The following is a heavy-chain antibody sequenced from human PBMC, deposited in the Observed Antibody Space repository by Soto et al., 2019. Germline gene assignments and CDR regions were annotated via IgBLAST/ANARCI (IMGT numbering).Heavy chain of an antibody. CDR1: GYPFTAFD. D-gene: IGHD2-15*01. J-gene: IGHJ4*02. CDR2: MNPSSGDS. Sequence: QVQLVQSGAEVKKPGASVKVSCEASGYPFTAFDINWVRQAAGQGLEWMRWMNPSSGDSAFAQRFQDRITMTRTTSISTAYMELSRLTSDDTAVYYCVRQPGGVATPGDDYWGQGTLVTVSS. V-gene: IGHV1-8*01. CDR3: VRQPGGVATPGDDY.